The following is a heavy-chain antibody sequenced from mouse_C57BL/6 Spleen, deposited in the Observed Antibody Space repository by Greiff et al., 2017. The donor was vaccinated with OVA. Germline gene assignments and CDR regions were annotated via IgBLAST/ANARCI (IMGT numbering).Heavy chain of an antibody. CDR1: GFTFSDYG. V-gene: IGHV5-17*01. CDR2: ISSGSSTI. Sequence: EVKVVESGGGLVKPGGSLKLSCAASGFTFSDYGMHWVRQAPEKGLEWVAYISSGSSTIYYADTVKGRFTISRDNAKNTLFLQMTSLRSEDTAMXYRAMWYYDGSDYGYAMDDWGQGTSVTVSS. J-gene: IGHJ4*01. D-gene: IGHD1-1*01. CDR3: AMWYYDGSDYGYAMDD.